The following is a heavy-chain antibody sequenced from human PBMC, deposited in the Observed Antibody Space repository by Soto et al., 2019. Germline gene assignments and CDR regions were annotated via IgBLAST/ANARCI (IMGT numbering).Heavy chain of an antibody. V-gene: IGHV3-30*18. D-gene: IGHD6-19*01. CDR3: AKETIAVGGPNYFDY. Sequence: GGSLRLSCEGSGFTFSRYGMHWVRHAPGVGLEWVAVVSHDGLAQYYGDSVKGRFTISRDNSQNTLYLQMNNLRTEDTAIYYCAKETIAVGGPNYFDYWGQGTLVTVSS. CDR1: GFTFSRYG. J-gene: IGHJ4*02. CDR2: VSHDGLAQ.